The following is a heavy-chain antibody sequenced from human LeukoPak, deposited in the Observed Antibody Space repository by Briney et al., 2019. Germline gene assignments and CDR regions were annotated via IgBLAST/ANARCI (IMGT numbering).Heavy chain of an antibody. CDR2: ISSSGSTI. Sequence: GGSRRLSCAASGFTFSSYEMNWVRQAPGKGLEWVSYISSSGSTIYYADSVKGRFTISRDNAKNSLYLQMNSLRAEDTAVYYCARAMWFGELSYDYWGQGTLVTVSS. V-gene: IGHV3-48*03. J-gene: IGHJ4*02. CDR1: GFTFSSYE. D-gene: IGHD3-10*01. CDR3: ARAMWFGELSYDY.